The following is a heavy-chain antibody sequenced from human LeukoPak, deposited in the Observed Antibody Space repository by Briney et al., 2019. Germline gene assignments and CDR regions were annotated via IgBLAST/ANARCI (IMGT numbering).Heavy chain of an antibody. D-gene: IGHD4-11*01. Sequence: GGSLRLSCAASGFTFSSYWMSWVRQAPGKGLEWVANIKQDGSEKYYVDSVKGRFTVSRDNAKNSLYLQMNSLRAEDTAVYYCARVGSTYDYSNSDFDYWGQGTLVTVSS. J-gene: IGHJ4*02. CDR2: IKQDGSEK. V-gene: IGHV3-7*01. CDR1: GFTFSSYW. CDR3: ARVGSTYDYSNSDFDY.